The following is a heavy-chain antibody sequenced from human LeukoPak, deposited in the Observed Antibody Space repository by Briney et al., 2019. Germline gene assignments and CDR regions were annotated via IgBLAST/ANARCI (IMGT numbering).Heavy chain of an antibody. J-gene: IGHJ4*02. D-gene: IGHD3/OR15-3a*01. V-gene: IGHV4-59*01. CDR2: IYYSGST. CDR1: GGSIRSYY. CDR3: ARRTGYYDGFDY. Sequence: PSETLSLTCTVSGGSIRSYYWSWIRQPPGKGLEWIGYIYYSGSTNYNPSLKSRVTISVDMSKNQFSLNLNSVTAADTAVYYCARRTGYYDGFDYWGQGTLVTVSS.